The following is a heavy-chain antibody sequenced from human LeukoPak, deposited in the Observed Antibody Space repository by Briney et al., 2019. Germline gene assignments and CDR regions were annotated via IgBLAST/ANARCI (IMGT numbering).Heavy chain of an antibody. CDR2: IIPIFGTA. D-gene: IGHD3-9*01. J-gene: IGHJ6*03. CDR3: ATTAIFRHMDV. V-gene: IGHV1-69*06. CDR1: GGTFSSYA. Sequence: AASVKVSCKASGGTFSSYAISWVRQAPGQGLEWMGGIIPIFGTANYAQKFQGRVTMTEDTSTDTAYMELSSLRSEDTAVYYCATTAIFRHMDVWGKGTTVTVSS.